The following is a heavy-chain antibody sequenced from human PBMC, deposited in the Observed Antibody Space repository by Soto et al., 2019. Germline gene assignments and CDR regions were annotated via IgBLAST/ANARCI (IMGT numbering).Heavy chain of an antibody. Sequence: QVQLQESGPGLVKPSGTLSLTCAVSGGSISSSNWWSWVRQPPGKGLGWIGAIYHSGSTTYNPSLKIRSTISVAKSKNQFSRKLSSVTAAVTAVYYCARGTGYGDYEDYWGQGTLVTVSS. D-gene: IGHD4-17*01. J-gene: IGHJ4*02. CDR2: IYHSGST. V-gene: IGHV4-4*02. CDR3: ARGTGYGDYEDY. CDR1: GGSISSSNW.